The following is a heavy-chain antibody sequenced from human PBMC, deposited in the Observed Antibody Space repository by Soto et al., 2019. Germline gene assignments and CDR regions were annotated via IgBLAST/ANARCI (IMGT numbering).Heavy chain of an antibody. CDR1: GFTFSNAW. Sequence: EVQLVESGGGLVKPGGSLRLSCAASGFTFSNAWMSWVRQAPGQGLEWVGRIKSKTDGGTTDYAAPVKGRFTISRDDSKNTLYLQMNSLKTEDTAVYYCTTSFPIAVAGTTAFDIWGQGTMVTVSS. CDR2: IKSKTDGGTT. D-gene: IGHD6-19*01. J-gene: IGHJ3*02. V-gene: IGHV3-15*01. CDR3: TTSFPIAVAGTTAFDI.